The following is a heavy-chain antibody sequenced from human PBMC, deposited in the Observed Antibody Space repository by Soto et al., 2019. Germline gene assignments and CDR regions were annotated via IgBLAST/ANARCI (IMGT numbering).Heavy chain of an antibody. J-gene: IGHJ6*02. D-gene: IGHD1-26*01. CDR3: AGSYSGSYYYYYYYGMDV. Sequence: SETLSLTRTVSGGSISSSSYYWGWIRQPPGKGLEWIGSIYYSGSTYYNPSLKSRVTISVDTSKNQFSLKLSSVTAADTAVYYCAGSYSGSYYYYYYYGMDVWGQGTTVTVSS. CDR2: IYYSGST. V-gene: IGHV4-39*01. CDR1: GGSISSSSYY.